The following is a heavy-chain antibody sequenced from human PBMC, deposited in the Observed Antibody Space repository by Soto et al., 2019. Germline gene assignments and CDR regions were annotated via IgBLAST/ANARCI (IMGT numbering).Heavy chain of an antibody. V-gene: IGHV3-48*03. Sequence: EVQLVESGGGLFQPGGSLRLSCSASGFTFSSYEMNWVRQAPGKGLEGVSYISSSGSTKYYADSVKGRFTVSRDDAKNSLYLQMNSLRAEDTAVYYCARRFADWGQGTLVTVSS. CDR3: ARRFAD. CDR1: GFTFSSYE. J-gene: IGHJ4*02. CDR2: ISSSGSTK.